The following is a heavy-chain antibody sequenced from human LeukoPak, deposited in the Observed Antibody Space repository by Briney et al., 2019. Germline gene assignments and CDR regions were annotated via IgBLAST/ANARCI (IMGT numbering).Heavy chain of an antibody. V-gene: IGHV4-39*07. CDR1: GGSISSSPYY. Sequence: PSETLSLTCTVSGGSISSSPYYWGWIRQPPGKGLEWIGSIYYSGTTHYSPSLESRVTISVDTSKNQFSLKLASVTAADTAIYYCAKGAGGFSYYNWFDPWGQGTLVTVSS. D-gene: IGHD5-18*01. CDR3: AKGAGGFSYYNWFDP. CDR2: IYYSGTT. J-gene: IGHJ5*02.